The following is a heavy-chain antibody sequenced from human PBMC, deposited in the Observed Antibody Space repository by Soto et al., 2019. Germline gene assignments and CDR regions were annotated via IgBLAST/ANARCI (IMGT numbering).Heavy chain of an antibody. Sequence: QVRLVQSGAEVGQPGASVKVSCKASGHTSRNNGISWVRQAPGQGLEWMGYINANDGRTNYARHFRGRITLTTDTFRRTVYMELRRLTSDETAVYYCAREEDQWDQRFLDSWGQGTLVPVSS. V-gene: IGHV1-18*01. CDR3: AREEDQWDQRFLDS. J-gene: IGHJ4*02. D-gene: IGHD1-26*01. CDR1: GHTSRNNG. CDR2: INANDGRT.